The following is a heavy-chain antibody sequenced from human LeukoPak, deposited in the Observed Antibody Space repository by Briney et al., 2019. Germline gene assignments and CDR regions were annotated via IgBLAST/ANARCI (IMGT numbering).Heavy chain of an antibody. V-gene: IGHV3-20*04. D-gene: IGHD3-22*01. Sequence: GGSLRLSCAASGFTFDDYAMHWVRQAPGKGLEWVSGINWNGDRTGYADSVKGRFTISRDNAKNSLHLQMNSLRAEDTALYYCARDSLIYDSSGYYWQNWGQGTLVTVSS. CDR1: GFTFDDYA. CDR3: ARDSLIYDSSGYYWQN. CDR2: INWNGDRT. J-gene: IGHJ4*02.